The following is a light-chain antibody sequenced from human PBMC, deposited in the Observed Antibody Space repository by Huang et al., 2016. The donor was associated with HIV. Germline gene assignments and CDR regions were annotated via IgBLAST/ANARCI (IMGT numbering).Light chain of an antibody. CDR3: HQYNDWPPTYT. V-gene: IGKV3-15*01. J-gene: IGKJ2*01. CDR2: GAS. CDR1: QSVSSN. Sequence: EIVMTQSPATLSSSPGERATLSCRASQSVSSNLAWYQQKPGQAPRLLISGASTRATDIPARFSGSGSGTEFTLTISSLQAEDFAVYYCHQYNDWPPTYTFGQGTKLEIK.